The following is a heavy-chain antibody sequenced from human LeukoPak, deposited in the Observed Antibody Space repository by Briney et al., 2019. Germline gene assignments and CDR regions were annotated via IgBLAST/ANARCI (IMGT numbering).Heavy chain of an antibody. J-gene: IGHJ6*03. V-gene: IGHV4-31*03. CDR1: GGSISSGGYY. D-gene: IGHD4-11*01. CDR2: IYYSGST. Sequence: TSETLSLTCTVSGGSISSGGYYWSWIRQHPGKGLEWIGYIYYSGSTYYNPSLKSRVTISVDTSKNQFSLKLSSVTAADTAVYYCARDTPSDSRYYYYMDGWGKGTTVTVSS. CDR3: ARDTPSDSRYYYYMDG.